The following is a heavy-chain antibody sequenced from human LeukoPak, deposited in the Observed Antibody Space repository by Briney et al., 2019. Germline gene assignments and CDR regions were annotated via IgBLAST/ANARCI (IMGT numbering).Heavy chain of an antibody. V-gene: IGHV3-23*01. D-gene: IGHD3-10*01. Sequence: GGSLGLSCAASGFTFNTYSMNWVRQAPGKGLEWVSAISGSGGSTYYADSVKGRFTISRDNSKNTLYLQMDSLRAEDTAVYYCAKDPKSYYGSGGYPYYFDYWGQGTLVTVSS. CDR3: AKDPKSYYGSGGYPYYFDY. CDR2: ISGSGGST. CDR1: GFTFNTYS. J-gene: IGHJ4*02.